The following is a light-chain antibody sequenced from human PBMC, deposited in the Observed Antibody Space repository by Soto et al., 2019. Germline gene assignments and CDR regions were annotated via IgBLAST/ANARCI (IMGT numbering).Light chain of an antibody. Sequence: QITQSPSSLSASVGDRVTITCQASQNINNYLNWYQQKPGRAPKLLIYDASNLEAGVPSRFRGSGSGTDFTFTISRLQPEDIATYYCQQYENLPTFGQGTRLEIK. CDR1: QNINNY. J-gene: IGKJ5*01. CDR3: QQYENLPT. V-gene: IGKV1-33*01. CDR2: DAS.